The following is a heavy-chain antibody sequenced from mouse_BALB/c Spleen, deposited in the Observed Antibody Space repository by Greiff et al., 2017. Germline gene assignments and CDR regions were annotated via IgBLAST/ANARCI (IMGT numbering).Heavy chain of an antibody. CDR2: IWGGGST. D-gene: IGHD1-1*01. Sequence: QVTLKESGPGLVAPSQSLSITCTVSGFSLTDYGVSWIRQPPGKGLEWLGVIWGGGSTYYNSALKSRLSISKDNSKSQVFLKMNSLQTDDTAMYYCAKHSRYYGSSYVYAMDYWGQGTSVTVSS. CDR3: AKHSRYYGSSYVYAMDY. J-gene: IGHJ4*01. V-gene: IGHV2-6-5*01. CDR1: GFSLTDYG.